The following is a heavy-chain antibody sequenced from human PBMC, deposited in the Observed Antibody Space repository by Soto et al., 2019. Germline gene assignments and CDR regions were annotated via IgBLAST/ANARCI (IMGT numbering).Heavy chain of an antibody. CDR3: AKDRSGITMIHRAGKCDY. J-gene: IGHJ4*02. CDR2: ISYDGSNK. D-gene: IGHD3-22*01. V-gene: IGHV3-30*18. CDR1: GFTFSSYG. Sequence: GGTLRLSCAASGFTFSSYGMHWVRLAPGKGLEWVAVISYDGSNKYYADSVKGRFTISRDNSKNTLYLQMNSLRAEDTAVYYCAKDRSGITMIHRAGKCDYWGQGTLVTVSS.